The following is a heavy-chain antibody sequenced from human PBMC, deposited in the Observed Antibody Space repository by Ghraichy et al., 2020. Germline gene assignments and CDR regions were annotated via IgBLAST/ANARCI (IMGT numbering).Heavy chain of an antibody. D-gene: IGHD1-1*01. CDR2: ISPDGRTE. CDR3: ARGGGTLDF. CDR1: GFTFSGYW. Sequence: GESLNISCAASGFTFSGYWMGWVRQAPGKGLEWVANISPDGRTEYYVDSVKGRLTISRDNAKNSLYLHLNTLRVDDTAVYYCARGGGTLDFWGQGTLVTVSS. J-gene: IGHJ4*02. V-gene: IGHV3-7*03.